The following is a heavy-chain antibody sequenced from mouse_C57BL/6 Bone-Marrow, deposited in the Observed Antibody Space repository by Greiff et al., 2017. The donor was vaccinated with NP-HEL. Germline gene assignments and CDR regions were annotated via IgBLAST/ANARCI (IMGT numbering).Heavy chain of an antibody. CDR3: ASSGFAY. Sequence: EVHLVESGGGLVKPGGSLKLSCAASGFTFSSYTMSWVRQTPEKRLEWVATISGGGGNTYYPDNVKGRFTISIDNAKNTLYLQMSSLRSEDTALYYCASSGFAYWGQGTLVTVSA. D-gene: IGHD6-1*01. J-gene: IGHJ3*01. CDR2: ISGGGGNT. CDR1: GFTFSSYT. V-gene: IGHV5-9*01.